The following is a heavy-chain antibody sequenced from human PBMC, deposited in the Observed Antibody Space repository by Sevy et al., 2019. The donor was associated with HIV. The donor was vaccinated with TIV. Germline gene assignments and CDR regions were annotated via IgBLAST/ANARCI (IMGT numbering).Heavy chain of an antibody. CDR3: ARGYSSSWYYFDY. CDR2: IYYSGSS. V-gene: IGHV4-59*01. D-gene: IGHD6-13*01. Sequence: SETLSLTCTVSGGSISSYYWSWIRQPPGKGLEWIGYIYYSGSSNYSPSLKSRVSISVDMSKNQFSLKLNSVTAADTAVYYCARGYSSSWYYFDYWGQRTLVTVSS. CDR1: GGSISSYY. J-gene: IGHJ4*02.